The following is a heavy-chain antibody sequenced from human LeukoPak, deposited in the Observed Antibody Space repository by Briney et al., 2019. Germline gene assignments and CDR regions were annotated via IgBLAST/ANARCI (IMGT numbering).Heavy chain of an antibody. CDR1: GGSISSYY. Sequence: PSETLSLTCTVSGGSISSYYWSWIRQPPGKGLEWIGYIYYSGSTNYNPSLKSRVTISVDTSKNQFSLRLSSVTAADTAVYYCARASQGGYYYDSSGYYYDYWGQGTLVTVSS. D-gene: IGHD3-22*01. V-gene: IGHV4-59*08. J-gene: IGHJ4*02. CDR2: IYYSGST. CDR3: ARASQGGYYYDSSGYYYDY.